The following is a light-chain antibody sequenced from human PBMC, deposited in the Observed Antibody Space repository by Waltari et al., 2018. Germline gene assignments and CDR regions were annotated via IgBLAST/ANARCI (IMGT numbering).Light chain of an antibody. Sequence: DIQLTQSPSTLSASVGDRVTITCRASQSISRWLAWYQQKPGKAPNLLIYKASTLESGVPSRFSGSGSGTEFTLTISSLQSDDFATYYCQNYNSYSGTWTFGQGTKVEIK. V-gene: IGKV1-5*03. CDR2: KAS. CDR3: QNYNSYSGTWT. CDR1: QSISRW. J-gene: IGKJ1*01.